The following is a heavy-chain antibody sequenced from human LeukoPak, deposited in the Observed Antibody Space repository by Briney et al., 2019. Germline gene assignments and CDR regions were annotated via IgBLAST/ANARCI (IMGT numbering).Heavy chain of an antibody. V-gene: IGHV3-53*05. CDR3: AKAAGAQGGYYDSSGYIDY. CDR1: GFTVSSNY. CDR2: IYSGGST. J-gene: IGHJ4*02. Sequence: PGGSLRLSCAASGFTVSSNYMSWVRQAPGKGLEWVSVIYSGGSTYYADSVKGRFTISRDNSKNTLYLQMNSLRAEDTAVYYCAKAAGAQGGYYDSSGYIDYWGQGTLVTVSS. D-gene: IGHD3-22*01.